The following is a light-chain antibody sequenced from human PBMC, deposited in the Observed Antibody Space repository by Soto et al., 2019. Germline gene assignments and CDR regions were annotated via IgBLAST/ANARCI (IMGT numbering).Light chain of an antibody. CDR2: NTD. V-gene: IGLV1-47*02. CDR1: TSNVGNHF. J-gene: IGLJ3*02. CDR3: ATWDDSLSGRV. Sequence: QSVLTQPPSASGTPGQRVTISCSGSTSNVGNHFVYWYQHLPGTAPRLLIYNTDQRPSRVPDRFSGSKSGASASLAISGLQADDAGDYYCATWDDSLSGRVFGGGTKLTVL.